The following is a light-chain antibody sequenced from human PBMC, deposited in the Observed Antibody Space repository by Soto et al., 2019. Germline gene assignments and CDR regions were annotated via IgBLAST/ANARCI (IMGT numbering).Light chain of an antibody. CDR1: SSDVGSCNF. CDR3: CSYAGDSAWV. CDR2: EGS. Sequence: QSALTQPASVSGSPGQSITISCTGTSSDVGSCNFVSWYQQHPGKAPKLMIYEGSKRPSGVSNRFSGSKSGNTASLTISGLQAEDEADYYCCSYAGDSAWVFGGGTKLTVL. J-gene: IGLJ3*02. V-gene: IGLV2-23*01.